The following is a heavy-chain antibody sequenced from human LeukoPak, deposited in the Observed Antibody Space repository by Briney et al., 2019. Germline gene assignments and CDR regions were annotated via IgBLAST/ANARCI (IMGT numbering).Heavy chain of an antibody. CDR2: IIVGSGKT. D-gene: IGHD6-13*01. CDR1: GFTFSNSA. CDR3: ATGLGYSSSWYYGY. J-gene: IGHJ4*02. Sequence: SVKVSCKASGFTFSNSAIQWVRQARGQRLEWIGWIIVGSGKTHYAQNLQERITITRDMSTNTAYMELSSLRSEDTAVYYCATGLGYSSSWYYGYWGQGTLVTVSS. V-gene: IGHV1-58*02.